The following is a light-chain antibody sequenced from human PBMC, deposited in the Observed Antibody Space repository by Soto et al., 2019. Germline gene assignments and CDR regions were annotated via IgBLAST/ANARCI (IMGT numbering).Light chain of an antibody. J-gene: IGKJ2*01. CDR1: QSVLYSSNNNNY. V-gene: IGKV4-1*01. Sequence: DIVMTQSPDSLAVSLGERATINCKSSQSVLYSSNNNNYLAWYQQKPGQPPKLLIYWASTRESGVPDRFSGSGSGTDFTLTIISLQAEDVAVYYCQKYYTTPPMYTFGQGTKLEIK. CDR2: WAS. CDR3: QKYYTTPPMYT.